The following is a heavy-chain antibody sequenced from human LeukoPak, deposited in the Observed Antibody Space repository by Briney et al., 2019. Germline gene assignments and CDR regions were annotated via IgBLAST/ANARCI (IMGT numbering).Heavy chain of an antibody. Sequence: ASVKVSCKASGYTFTSYAMHWVRQAPGQRLEWMGWINAGNGNTKYSQKFQGRVTITRDTSASTAYMELSSLRSEDTAVYYCARDGERSPYCSGGSCYPVWYNWFDPWGQGTLVTVSS. D-gene: IGHD2-15*01. CDR1: GYTFTSYA. V-gene: IGHV1-3*01. CDR2: INAGNGNT. J-gene: IGHJ5*02. CDR3: ARDGERSPYCSGGSCYPVWYNWFDP.